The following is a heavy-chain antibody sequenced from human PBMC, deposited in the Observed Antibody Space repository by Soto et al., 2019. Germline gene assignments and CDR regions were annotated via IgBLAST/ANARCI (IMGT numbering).Heavy chain of an antibody. Sequence: QITLKESGPTLVRPTQTLTPTCTVSGFSLDTWGVGVGWIRQPPGKAPEWLALIYWDDDKRYSPSLKNRLTITKDTSNNQVVLTVTNMDPVDTGTYYCARALGSWGSYYFDHWGQGTLVTVSS. CDR3: ARALGSWGSYYFDH. D-gene: IGHD3-16*01. J-gene: IGHJ4*02. CDR2: IYWDDDK. V-gene: IGHV2-5*02. CDR1: GFSLDTWGVG.